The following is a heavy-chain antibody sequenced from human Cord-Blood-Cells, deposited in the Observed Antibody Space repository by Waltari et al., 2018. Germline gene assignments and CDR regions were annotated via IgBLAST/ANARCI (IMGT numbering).Heavy chain of an antibody. CDR2: IYYSGST. CDR1: GGSISRYY. CDR3: ARDMAGTLYAFDI. J-gene: IGHJ3*02. V-gene: IGHV4-59*01. D-gene: IGHD6-19*01. Sequence: VQMQESGPGSVKSSGTLSHTCPVSGGSISRYYWSWIRQPPGKVLEWIGYIYYSGSTNYNPSLKSRVTISVDTSKNQFSLKLSSVTAADTAVYYCARDMAGTLYAFDIWGQGTMVTVSS.